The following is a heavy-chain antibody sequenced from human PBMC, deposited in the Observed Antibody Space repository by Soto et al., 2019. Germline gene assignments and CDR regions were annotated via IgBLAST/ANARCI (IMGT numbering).Heavy chain of an antibody. CDR2: ISGSGGST. D-gene: IGHD4-17*01. CDR1: GFTFSSYA. CDR3: ARHYGDAYYFDY. Sequence: EVQLLESGGGLVQPGGSLRLSCAASGFTFSSYAMSWVRQAPGKGLEWVSAISGSGGSTYYADSVKGRFTISRDNTKNTLYLQMNSLRAEDTAVYYCARHYGDAYYFDYWGQGTLVTVSS. V-gene: IGHV3-23*01. J-gene: IGHJ4*02.